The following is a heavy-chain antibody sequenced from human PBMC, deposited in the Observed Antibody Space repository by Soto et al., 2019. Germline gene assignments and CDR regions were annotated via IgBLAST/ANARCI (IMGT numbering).Heavy chain of an antibody. Sequence: ASVKDSCKTSGYTFTNNGINWVRQAPGQGLEWMGWINPYNANTNYAQKLQRRVTMTTDTSTSTAYMDLGSLTSDDTAVYYCARDRVAGIWGDAFDIWGQGTMVTVSS. CDR1: GYTFTNNG. CDR3: ARDRVAGIWGDAFDI. J-gene: IGHJ3*02. CDR2: INPYNANT. D-gene: IGHD3-16*01. V-gene: IGHV1-18*04.